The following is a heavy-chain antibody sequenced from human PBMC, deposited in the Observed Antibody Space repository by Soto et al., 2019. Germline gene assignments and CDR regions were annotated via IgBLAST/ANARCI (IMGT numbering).Heavy chain of an antibody. CDR2: IFDSGTT. D-gene: IGHD5-18*01. V-gene: IGHV4-30-4*01. J-gene: IGHJ5*02. Sequence: SETLSLTCTVSGGSITSDYSCWSWIRQPPGEGLEWIGHIFDSGTTYTNPSLRSQVAISLDTSKNHFSLTLSSVTAADTAVYYCARGRGYSYGLDPWGQGSLVTVSS. CDR3: ARGRGYSYGLDP. CDR1: GGSITSDYSC.